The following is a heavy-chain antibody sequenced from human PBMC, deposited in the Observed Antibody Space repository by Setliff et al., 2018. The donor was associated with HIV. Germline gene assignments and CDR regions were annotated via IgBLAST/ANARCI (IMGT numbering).Heavy chain of an antibody. J-gene: IGHJ4*02. CDR2: IQGDGSRT. V-gene: IGHV3-43D*04. CDR1: GFTFRRFS. D-gene: IGHD3-22*01. Sequence: WGSLRLSCAASGFTFRRFSMHWVRQAPGKALEWVSLIQGDGSRTYYADSVKGRFTISRDNRKNSLYLQMNSLTDEDTAVYYCTRPQYIYENGGSDYWGQGTLVTVSS. CDR3: TRPQYIYENGGSDY.